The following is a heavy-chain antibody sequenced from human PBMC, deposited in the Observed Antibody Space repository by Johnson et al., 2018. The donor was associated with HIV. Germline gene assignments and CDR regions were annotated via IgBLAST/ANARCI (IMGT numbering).Heavy chain of an antibody. D-gene: IGHD3-16*01. CDR2: ISGTSSHM. J-gene: IGHJ3*02. CDR3: ARVWLLGAFDI. Sequence: QVLLVESGGGVVKPGGSLRLSCAASGFTFSDYYMTWIRQATGKGLEWISYISGTSSHMSYADSVKGRFTISRDNAKNSLYLQMNSLRAEDTAVYYCARVWLLGAFDIWGQGTMVTVSS. CDR1: GFTFSDYY. V-gene: IGHV3-11*01.